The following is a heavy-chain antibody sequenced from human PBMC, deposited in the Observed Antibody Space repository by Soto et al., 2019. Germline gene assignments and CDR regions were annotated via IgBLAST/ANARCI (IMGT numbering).Heavy chain of an antibody. J-gene: IGHJ4*02. D-gene: IGHD2-15*01. V-gene: IGHV1-24*01. Sequence: GASVKVSCKVSGYTLTELSTHWVRQAPGKGLEWMGGFDPEDGETIYAQKFQGRVTMTEDTSTDTAYMELSSLRSEDTAVYYCATSFLGVAESGDWGQGTLVTVSS. CDR2: FDPEDGET. CDR1: GYTLTELS. CDR3: ATSFLGVAESGD.